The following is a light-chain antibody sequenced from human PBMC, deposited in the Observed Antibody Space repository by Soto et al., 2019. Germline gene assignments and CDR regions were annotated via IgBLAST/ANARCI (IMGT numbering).Light chain of an antibody. V-gene: IGKV1-16*02. CDR1: QGISDD. J-gene: IGKJ5*01. Sequence: DIQMTQSPSSLSASVGDRVTIXXRASQGISDDVAWVQQKPGKAPKSXSDAASSLQRLGPSKFSGSGSGTDFTLTISSLQPEDFATYYCQQYKSYPITFGQGTRLDIK. CDR3: QQYKSYPIT. CDR2: AAS.